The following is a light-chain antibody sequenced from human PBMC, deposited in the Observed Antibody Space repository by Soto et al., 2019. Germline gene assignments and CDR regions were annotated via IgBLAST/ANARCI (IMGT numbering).Light chain of an antibody. CDR3: QQYNTYPLT. V-gene: IGKV1-39*01. CDR1: QNITTY. CDR2: ATS. Sequence: DIQMTQSPSSLSASVGDRVTITCRASQNITTYLNWYQQKAGVAPNLLIYATSNLQRGVPSRLSGCGSGTDFTLTISSLHREDFATYYCQQYNTYPLTFGGGTKV. J-gene: IGKJ4*01.